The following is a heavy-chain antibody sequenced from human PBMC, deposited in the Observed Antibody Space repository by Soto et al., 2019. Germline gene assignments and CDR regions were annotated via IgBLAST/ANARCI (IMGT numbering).Heavy chain of an antibody. CDR2: IYYSGST. CDR1: GGSISSYY. CDR3: ARANHCSGGSCEIDY. V-gene: IGHV4-59*01. Sequence: SETLSLTCTVSGGSISSYYWSWIRPPPGKGLEWIGYIYYSGSTNYNPSLKSRVTISVDTSKNQFSLKLSSVTAADTAVYYCARANHCSGGSCEIDYWGQGTLVTVSS. D-gene: IGHD2-15*01. J-gene: IGHJ4*02.